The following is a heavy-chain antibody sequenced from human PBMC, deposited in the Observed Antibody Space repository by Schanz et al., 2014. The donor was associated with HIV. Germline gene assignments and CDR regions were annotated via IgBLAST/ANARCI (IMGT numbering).Heavy chain of an antibody. Sequence: QVQLLQSGPEVKRPGASVTVSCKTSGGTFTNYAISWVRQAPGQGLQWMGGIIPFFGTANYAQTLQGRLTITADESTGTAYMDLTSLRYEDTALYYCAASMYNGSYGTHYYFDLWGRGTLVTVSS. J-gene: IGHJ2*01. V-gene: IGHV1-69*13. CDR2: IIPFFGTA. D-gene: IGHD1-26*01. CDR1: GGTFTNYA. CDR3: AASMYNGSYGTHYYFDL.